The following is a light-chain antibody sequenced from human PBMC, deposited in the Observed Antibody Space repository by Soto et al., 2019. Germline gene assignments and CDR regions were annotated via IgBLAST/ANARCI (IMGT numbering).Light chain of an antibody. Sequence: DIQMTQSPSSLSASVGDRVTITCRASQSISSYLNWYQQKPGKAPKLLIYAASSLQSGVPSRFSGSGSGTEFTLTISSLQSEDFAVYYCQQYNNWPALTFGGGTKVDIK. J-gene: IGKJ4*01. CDR2: AAS. CDR3: QQYNNWPALT. V-gene: IGKV1-39*01. CDR1: QSISSY.